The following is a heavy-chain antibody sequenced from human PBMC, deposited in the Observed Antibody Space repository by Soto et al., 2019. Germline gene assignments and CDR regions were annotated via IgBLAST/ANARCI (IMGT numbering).Heavy chain of an antibody. CDR3: AKDGAVAGHYYFDY. J-gene: IGHJ4*02. D-gene: IGHD6-19*01. V-gene: IGHV3-23*01. CDR2: ISGSGGST. CDR1: GFTFSSYA. Sequence: GGSLRLSCAASGFTFSSYAMSWVRQAPGKGLEWVSAISGSGGSTYYADSVKGRFTISRDNSKNTLYLQMNSLRAEDTAVYYCAKDGAVAGHYYFDYWGQGTLVTSPQ.